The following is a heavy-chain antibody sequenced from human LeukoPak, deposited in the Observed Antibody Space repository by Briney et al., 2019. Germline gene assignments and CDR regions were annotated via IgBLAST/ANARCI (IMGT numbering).Heavy chain of an antibody. CDR1: GYSFTGYD. CDR2: MNPTNGDT. CDR3: ATSAPAEIAVATT. Sequence: EASVKLSCKASGYSFTGYDINWVRQATGQGLEWMGWMNPTNGDTGYAQKFQGRLTMTRSTSIKTAYMDLSSLTSEDTAVYYCATSAPAEIAVATTWGQGTLVTVSS. J-gene: IGHJ5*02. D-gene: IGHD6-19*01. V-gene: IGHV1-8*01.